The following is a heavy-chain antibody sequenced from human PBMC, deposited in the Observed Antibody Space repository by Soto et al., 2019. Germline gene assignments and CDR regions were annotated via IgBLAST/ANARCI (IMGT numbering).Heavy chain of an antibody. Sequence: EVQLLESGGGLMQPGGSLRLSCAASGFTFSNYAMTWVRQAPGAGLEWVSTISGSGGTTYYADSVKGRFTISRDNSKNTLYLQMNSLRAEDTAIYYCAKDGARTGYHRFDYWGRGTLVTVSS. V-gene: IGHV3-23*01. CDR2: ISGSGGTT. CDR1: GFTFSNYA. D-gene: IGHD3-9*01. CDR3: AKDGARTGYHRFDY. J-gene: IGHJ4*02.